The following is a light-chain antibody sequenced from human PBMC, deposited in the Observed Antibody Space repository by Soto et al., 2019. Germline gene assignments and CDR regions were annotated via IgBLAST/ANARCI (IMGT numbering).Light chain of an antibody. CDR2: GAT. V-gene: IGKV3-20*01. J-gene: IGKJ1*01. Sequence: EVVLTQSPGTLSLSPGERATLSCRASQSIGSSYLAWYQQKPGQAPGLLIYGATSRATGVPDRFSGSGSGTDFTLTIKRLEPEDFAVYYCQQYGSTPVTFGQGTKVDIK. CDR3: QQYGSTPVT. CDR1: QSIGSSY.